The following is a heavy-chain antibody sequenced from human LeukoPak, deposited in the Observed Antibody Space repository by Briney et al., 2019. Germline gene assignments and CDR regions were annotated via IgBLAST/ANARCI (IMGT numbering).Heavy chain of an antibody. D-gene: IGHD1-1*01. CDR1: GFTFDDYA. V-gene: IGHV3-9*01. CDR2: ISWNSGSI. J-gene: IGHJ4*02. Sequence: HPGRSLRLSCAASGFTFDDYAMHWVRQAPGKGLGWVSGISWNSGSIGYADSVKGRFTISRDNAKNSLYLQMNSLRAEDTALYYCAKDKRRVSTGAYYFDYWGQGTLVTVSS. CDR3: AKDKRRVSTGAYYFDY.